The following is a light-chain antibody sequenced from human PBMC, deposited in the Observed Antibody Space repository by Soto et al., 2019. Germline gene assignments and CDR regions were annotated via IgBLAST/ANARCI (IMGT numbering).Light chain of an antibody. CDR1: SSDVGSDNL. J-gene: IGLJ3*02. Sequence: QSALTQPASVSGSPGQSITISCTGTSSDVGSDNLVSLYQQHPGKAPKLMIYEGSKRPSGVCNRFSGSKSGNTASLTISGLQAEDVADYYGCSYAGRWVFGGGTKLTV. CDR2: EGS. V-gene: IGLV2-23*01. CDR3: CSYAGRWV.